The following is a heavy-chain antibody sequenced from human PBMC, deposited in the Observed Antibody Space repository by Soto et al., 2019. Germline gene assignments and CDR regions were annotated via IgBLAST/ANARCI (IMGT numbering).Heavy chain of an antibody. J-gene: IGHJ4*02. CDR1: GFTFSSYA. Sequence: PGGSLRLSCAASGFTFSSYAMHWVRQAPGKGLEWVAVISYDGSNKYYADSVKGRFTISRDNSKNTLYLQMNSLRAEDTAVYYCARLPMVRGVIINVGVYWGQGTLVTVSS. CDR2: ISYDGSNK. CDR3: ARLPMVRGVIINVGVY. V-gene: IGHV3-30-3*01. D-gene: IGHD3-10*01.